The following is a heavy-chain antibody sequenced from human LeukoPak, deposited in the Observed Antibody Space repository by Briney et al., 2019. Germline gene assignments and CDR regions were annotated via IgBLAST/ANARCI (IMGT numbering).Heavy chain of an antibody. Sequence: GGSPRLSCTASAISFSTYAMTWLRQAPGKGLEWVSSIQGSGGGTNYADSVKGRFTISRDNSKKTLFLQMNRLRVDDTAVYYCAKDPNGDYLGAFDSWGQGTMVTVSS. CDR3: AKDPNGDYLGAFDS. J-gene: IGHJ3*02. D-gene: IGHD4-17*01. V-gene: IGHV3-23*01. CDR1: AISFSTYA. CDR2: IQGSGGGT.